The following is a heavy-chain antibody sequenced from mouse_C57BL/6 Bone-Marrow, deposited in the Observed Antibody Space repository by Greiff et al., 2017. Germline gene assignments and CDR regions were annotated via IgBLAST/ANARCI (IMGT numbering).Heavy chain of an antibody. CDR2: ISSGGSYT. CDR1: GFTFSSYG. Sequence: EVMLVESGGDLVKPGGSLKLSCAASGFTFSSYGMSWVRQTPDKRLEWVATISSGGSYTYYPDSVKGRFTISRDNAKNTLYLQMSSLKSEDTAMXYCARHGITTVVAPAWFAYWGQGTLVTVSA. D-gene: IGHD1-1*01. J-gene: IGHJ3*01. V-gene: IGHV5-6*01. CDR3: ARHGITTVVAPAWFAY.